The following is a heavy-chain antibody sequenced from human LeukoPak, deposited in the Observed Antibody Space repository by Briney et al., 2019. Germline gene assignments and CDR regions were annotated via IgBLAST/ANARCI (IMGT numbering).Heavy chain of an antibody. CDR1: GFTFSSYA. CDR2: ISGSGGST. D-gene: IGHD3-22*01. Sequence: GGSLRLSCAASGFTFSSYAMSWVRQAPGKGLEWVSAISGSGGSTYYADSVKGRFTISRDNSKNTLYLQMNSLRAEDTAVYYCARERYYYDSSGYSYPDYWGQGTLVTVSS. J-gene: IGHJ4*02. CDR3: ARERYYYDSSGYSYPDY. V-gene: IGHV3-23*01.